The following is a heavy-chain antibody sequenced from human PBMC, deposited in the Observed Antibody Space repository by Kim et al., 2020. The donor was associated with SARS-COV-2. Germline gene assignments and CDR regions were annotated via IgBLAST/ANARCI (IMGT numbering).Heavy chain of an antibody. V-gene: IGHV3-21*01. Sequence: ANSVKGRFTISRDNAKNSLYLQMNSLRAEDTAVYYCARSLTAGKYKDFDYWGQGTLVTVSS. CDR3: ARSLTAGKYKDFDY. J-gene: IGHJ4*02. D-gene: IGHD6-13*01.